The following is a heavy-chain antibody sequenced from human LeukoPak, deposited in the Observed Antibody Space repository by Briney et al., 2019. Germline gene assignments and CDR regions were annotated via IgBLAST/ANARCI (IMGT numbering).Heavy chain of an antibody. D-gene: IGHD2-8*02. CDR2: ISSSSSYI. CDR3: ARDRRYFDTGGLGGPDY. V-gene: IGHV3-21*01. Sequence: GGSLRLSCAASGFPFSTYTMNWVRQAPGKGLEWVSSISSSSSYIYYADSMKGRFTISRDNAKNSLYLQMNNLRAEDTAVYCCARDRRYFDTGGLGGPDYWGQGTLVTVSS. CDR1: GFPFSTYT. J-gene: IGHJ4*02.